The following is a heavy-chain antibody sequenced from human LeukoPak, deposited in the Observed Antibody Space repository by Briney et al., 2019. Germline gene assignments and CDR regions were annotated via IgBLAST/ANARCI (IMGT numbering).Heavy chain of an antibody. CDR2: IIPIFGTA. CDR3: ARFADIVATGDY. Sequence: SVKVSCKASGGTFSSYAISWVRQAPGQGLEWMGGIIPIFGTANYAQKFQGRVTMTRDTSTSTVYMELSSLRSEDTAVYYCARFADIVATGDYWGQGTLVTVSS. V-gene: IGHV1-69*05. D-gene: IGHD5-12*01. J-gene: IGHJ4*02. CDR1: GGTFSSYA.